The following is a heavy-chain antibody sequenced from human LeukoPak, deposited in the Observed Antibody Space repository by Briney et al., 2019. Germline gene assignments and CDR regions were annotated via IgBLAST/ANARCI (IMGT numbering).Heavy chain of an antibody. CDR1: GFTFSGYS. V-gene: IGHV3-21*01. Sequence: GGSLRLSCAASGFTFSGYSMNWVRQAPGKGLEWVSSISSSSSYIYYADSVKGRFTIPRDNAKNSLYLQMNSLRAEDTAVYYCATSGSCWYSSSCPGDFYMDVWGKGTTVTVSS. D-gene: IGHD6-13*01. J-gene: IGHJ6*03. CDR2: ISSSSSYI. CDR3: ATSGSCWYSSSCPGDFYMDV.